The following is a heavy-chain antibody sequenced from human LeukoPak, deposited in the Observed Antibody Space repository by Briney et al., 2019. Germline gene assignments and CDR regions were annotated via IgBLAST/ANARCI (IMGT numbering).Heavy chain of an antibody. V-gene: IGHV1-8*01. D-gene: IGHD3-22*01. CDR2: MNPNSGNT. CDR3: ARGMGSGSYSAAYYFDY. Sequence: GASVKVSFKASGYTFTIYDINWVRQATGQGVEWMGWMNPNSGNTGYAQKFQGRVTMTRNTSISTAYMELSSLRSEDTAVYYCARGMGSGSYSAAYYFDYWGQGTLVSVSS. J-gene: IGHJ4*02. CDR1: GYTFTIYD.